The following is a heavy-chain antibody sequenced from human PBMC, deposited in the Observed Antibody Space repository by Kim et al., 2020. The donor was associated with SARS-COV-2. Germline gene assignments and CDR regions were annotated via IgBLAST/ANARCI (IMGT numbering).Heavy chain of an antibody. D-gene: IGHD4-4*01. J-gene: IGHJ6*02. Sequence: SETLSLTCTVSGGSMNDYFWGWVRQPPRKGLEWIGFIFHNGGTNYNPSLKSRVTMSVDTSKSQFSLKLSSVTAADAAVYYCVRRGGGNDYNIMYGMDVWSQGTTVTVSS. CDR3: VRRGGGNDYNIMYGMDV. CDR2: IFHNGGT. V-gene: IGHV4-59*01. CDR1: GGSMNDYF.